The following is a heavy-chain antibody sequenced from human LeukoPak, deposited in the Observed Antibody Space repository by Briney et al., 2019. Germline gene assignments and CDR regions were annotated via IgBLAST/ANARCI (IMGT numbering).Heavy chain of an antibody. CDR3: ARHGTYCSSTSCYSDAFDI. Sequence: PSGTLSLTCTVSGGSISSSSYYWGWIRQPPGKGLEWIGNIYYSGSTYYNPSLKSRVTISVDTSKNQFSLKLSSVTAADTAVYYCARHGTYCSSTSCYSDAFDIWGQGTMVTVSS. CDR2: IYYSGST. V-gene: IGHV4-39*01. J-gene: IGHJ3*02. CDR1: GGSISSSSYY. D-gene: IGHD2-2*01.